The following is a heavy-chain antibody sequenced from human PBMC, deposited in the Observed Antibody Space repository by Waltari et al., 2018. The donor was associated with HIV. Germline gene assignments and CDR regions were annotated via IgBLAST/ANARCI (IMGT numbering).Heavy chain of an antibody. D-gene: IGHD3-3*02. J-gene: IGHJ5*02. CDR3: AKLGMKNWFDP. CDR1: GYKFTHYA. CDR2: INTNTGNP. Sequence: QVQLVQSGSELKKPGASVTISCRASGYKFTHYAMNWVRQAPGQGPEWMWWINTNTGNPTYAQGFTGRFVFSLDTSVSTAYLQINSLKAEDTAVYYCAKLGMKNWFDPWGQGTLVTVSS. V-gene: IGHV7-4-1*02.